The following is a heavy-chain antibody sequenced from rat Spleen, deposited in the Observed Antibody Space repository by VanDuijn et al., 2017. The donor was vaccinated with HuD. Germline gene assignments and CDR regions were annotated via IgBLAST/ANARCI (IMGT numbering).Heavy chain of an antibody. CDR2: INSAGST. CDR3: ARFPIYYYSALFDY. J-gene: IGHJ2*01. V-gene: IGHV3-3*01. Sequence: EVQLQESGPGLVKPSQSLSLTCSVTAYSITSSYKWNWIRKFPGNKLEWMGYINSAGSTNYNPSLKSRISITRDTSKNRFFLQVNSVTNEDTATYYCARFPIYYYSALFDYWGQGVMVTVSS. CDR1: AYSITSSYK. D-gene: IGHD1-1*01.